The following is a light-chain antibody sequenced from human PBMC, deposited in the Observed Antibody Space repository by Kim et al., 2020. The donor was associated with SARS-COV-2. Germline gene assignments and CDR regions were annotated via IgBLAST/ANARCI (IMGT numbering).Light chain of an antibody. CDR3: LQEYTYPYT. Sequence: SASVGDRIPITCRSSQGIRNDLGLDQQRPGQAPKLLISAASILPSGVPSRFSGGGSGTDFTLTINSLQPEDFATYYCLQEYTYPYTFGQGTKLEI. J-gene: IGKJ2*01. V-gene: IGKV1-6*01. CDR2: AAS. CDR1: QGIRND.